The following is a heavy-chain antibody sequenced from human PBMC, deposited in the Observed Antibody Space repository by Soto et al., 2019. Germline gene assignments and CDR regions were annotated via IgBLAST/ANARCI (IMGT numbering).Heavy chain of an antibody. J-gene: IGHJ4*02. CDR2: VSFDGRNK. Sequence: GGSLRLSCAASKFNFRTFAMHWVRQAPGKGLEWVALVSFDGRNKHYADSFKGRFTISRDNSRSILYLDMNSLRHEDTTVYFCARDPPGSNGYDATQYYFDYWGPGTLVTVSS. CDR3: ARDPPGSNGYDATQYYFDY. D-gene: IGHD5-12*01. CDR1: KFNFRTFA. V-gene: IGHV3-30*03.